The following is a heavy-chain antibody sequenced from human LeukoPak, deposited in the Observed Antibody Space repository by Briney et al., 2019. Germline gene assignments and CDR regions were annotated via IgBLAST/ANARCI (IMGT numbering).Heavy chain of an antibody. Sequence: GGSLRLSCAASGFTFSSYGMHWVRQAPGKGLEWGAVISYDGSNKYYADSVKGRFTISRDNSKNTLYLQMNSLRAEDTAVYYCAKDRMVRGVTEPDYWGRGTLVTVSS. V-gene: IGHV3-30*18. J-gene: IGHJ4*02. CDR3: AKDRMVRGVTEPDY. D-gene: IGHD3-10*01. CDR2: ISYDGSNK. CDR1: GFTFSSYG.